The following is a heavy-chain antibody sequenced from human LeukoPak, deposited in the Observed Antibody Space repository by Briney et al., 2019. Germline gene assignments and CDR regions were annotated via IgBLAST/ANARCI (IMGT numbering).Heavy chain of an antibody. CDR3: AKRRTVGSSSSWYEVDY. CDR2: ITNSGRST. D-gene: IGHD6-13*01. CDR1: GFTFSSNA. V-gene: IGHV3-23*01. J-gene: IGHJ4*02. Sequence: PGGSLRLSCAASGFTFSSNAMSWVRQAPGKGLEWVSGITNSGRSTYYADSVKGRFTISRDNSKNTLYLQMNSLRAEDTAVYYCAKRRTVGSSSSWYEVDYWGQGTLVTVSS.